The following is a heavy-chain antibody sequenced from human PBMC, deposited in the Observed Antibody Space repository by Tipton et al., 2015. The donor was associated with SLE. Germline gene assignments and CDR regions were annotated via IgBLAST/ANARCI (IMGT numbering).Heavy chain of an antibody. Sequence: TLSLTCAVYGGSFSGYYWSWIRQPPGKGLEWIGEINHSGSTNYNPSLKSRVTISVDTSKNQFSLKLSSVTAADTGVYYCAREYCSSTICYPYWGQGTLVTVS. V-gene: IGHV4-34*01. CDR2: INHSGST. CDR1: GGSFSGYY. CDR3: AREYCSSTICYPY. J-gene: IGHJ4*02. D-gene: IGHD2-2*01.